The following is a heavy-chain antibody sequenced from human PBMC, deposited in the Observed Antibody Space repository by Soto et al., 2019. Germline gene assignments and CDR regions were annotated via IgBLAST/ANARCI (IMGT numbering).Heavy chain of an antibody. D-gene: IGHD4-17*01. J-gene: IGHJ6*02. CDR2: ISYDGSNK. CDR3: AKDHGLTTVTTEDYYGMDV. CDR1: GFTFSSYG. Sequence: PGGSLILSCAASGFTFSSYGMHWVRQAPGKGLEWVAVISYDGSNKYYADSVKGRFTISRDNSKNTLYLQMNSLRAEDTAVYYCAKDHGLTTVTTEDYYGMDVWGQGTTVTVSS. V-gene: IGHV3-30*18.